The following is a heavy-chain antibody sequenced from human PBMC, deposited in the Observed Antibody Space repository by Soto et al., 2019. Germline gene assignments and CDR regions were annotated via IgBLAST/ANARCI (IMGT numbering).Heavy chain of an antibody. Sequence: GSLRLSCSASGXTISSYSMHWVRQAPGKGLEYVSAISSNGGSTYYADSVKGRFTISRDNSKNTLYLQMSSLRAEDKAVYYCVRLVVVAATPDYWGQGTLGTVS. D-gene: IGHD2-15*01. V-gene: IGHV3-64D*06. CDR1: GXTISSYS. CDR3: VRLVVVAATPDY. J-gene: IGHJ4*02. CDR2: ISSNGGST.